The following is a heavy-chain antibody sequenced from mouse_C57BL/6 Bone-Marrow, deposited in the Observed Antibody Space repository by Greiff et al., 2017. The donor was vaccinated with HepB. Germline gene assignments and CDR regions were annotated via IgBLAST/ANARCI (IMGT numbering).Heavy chain of an antibody. Sequence: VQLQQSGAELARPGASVKLSCKASGYTFTSYGISWVKQRTGQGLEWIGEIYPRSGNTYYNEKFKGKATLTADKSSSTAYMGLRSLTSEDSAVYFCARLGAWFAYWGQGTLVTVSA. CDR2: IYPRSGNT. J-gene: IGHJ3*01. D-gene: IGHD4-1*01. CDR3: ARLGAWFAY. CDR1: GYTFTSYG. V-gene: IGHV1-81*01.